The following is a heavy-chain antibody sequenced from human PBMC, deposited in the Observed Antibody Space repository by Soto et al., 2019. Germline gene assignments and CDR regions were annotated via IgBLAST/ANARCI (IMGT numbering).Heavy chain of an antibody. V-gene: IGHV3-33*01. J-gene: IGHJ5*02. D-gene: IGHD4-17*01. CDR3: ARDDYVTTGFDP. CDR1: GFTFSSYG. CDR2: IWYDGSNK. Sequence: GGSLRLSCAASGFTFSSYGMHWVRQAPGKGLEWVAVIWYDGSNKYYADSVKGRFTISRDNSKNTLYLQMNSLRAEDTAVYYCARDDYVTTGFDPWGQGTLVTVSS.